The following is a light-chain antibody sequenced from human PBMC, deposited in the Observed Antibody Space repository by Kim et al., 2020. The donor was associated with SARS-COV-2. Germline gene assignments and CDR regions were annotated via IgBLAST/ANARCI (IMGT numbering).Light chain of an antibody. CDR1: AYIVGNNF. CDR2: NNN. Sequence: GQMVTISCSGNAYIVGNNFVYWYQQLPGTAPKLLIYNNNQRPSGVSDRFSGSKTGTSASLAISGLRPEDEADYYCAAWDDSLSGLFGSGTKVTVL. V-gene: IGLV1-47*01. CDR3: AAWDDSLSGL. J-gene: IGLJ1*01.